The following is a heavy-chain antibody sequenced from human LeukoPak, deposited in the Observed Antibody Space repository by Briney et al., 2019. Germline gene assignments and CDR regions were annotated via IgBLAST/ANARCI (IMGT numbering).Heavy chain of an antibody. CDR3: SKGPHSMYSTSWFDY. Sequence: PSGTLSITCAVSGGSISSGNWWRWVRQPPGKGLEWVPTISGSDGSTNYADSVKGRFTISRDNSENTLSLQMNSLRAEDTAIYYCSKGPHSMYSTSWFDYWGQGTLVTVPS. V-gene: IGHV3-23*01. CDR2: ISGSDGST. D-gene: IGHD2-2*01. CDR1: GGSISSGN. J-gene: IGHJ4*02.